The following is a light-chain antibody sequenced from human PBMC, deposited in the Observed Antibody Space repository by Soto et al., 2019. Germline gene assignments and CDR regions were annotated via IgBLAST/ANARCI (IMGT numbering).Light chain of an antibody. CDR2: ASS. Sequence: DIQMTQSPSSLSASLGDRVTITCRASQTISNYLNWYQQKPGKAPKLLIYASSTLQSGVPSRFSGSGSGTDFTLNISSLQPEDFGPYYCQQSYSTILTFGGGTKVEIK. CDR3: QQSYSTILT. V-gene: IGKV1-39*01. CDR1: QTISNY. J-gene: IGKJ4*01.